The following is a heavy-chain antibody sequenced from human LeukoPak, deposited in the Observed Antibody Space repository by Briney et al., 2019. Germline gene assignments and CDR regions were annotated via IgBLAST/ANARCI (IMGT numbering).Heavy chain of an antibody. J-gene: IGHJ3*02. CDR3: AIALYYYGSGSYGAFDAFDI. Sequence: SETLSLTCAVYGESFSGYYWSWIRQPPGKGLEWIGEINHSGSTNYNPSLKSRVTISVDTSKNQFSLKLSSVTAADTAVYYCAIALYYYGSGSYGAFDAFDIWGQGTMVTVSS. CDR1: GESFSGYY. CDR2: INHSGST. D-gene: IGHD3-10*01. V-gene: IGHV4-34*01.